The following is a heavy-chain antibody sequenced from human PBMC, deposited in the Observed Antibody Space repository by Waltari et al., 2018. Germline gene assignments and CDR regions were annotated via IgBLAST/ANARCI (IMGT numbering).Heavy chain of an antibody. Sequence: QLQLQESGPGLAKPSETLSLTCTASGGAISRGSSDGGGVRQPPGKGLAWIGSIYNFGNTFYNPSLSSRVTISMDTPNNQFSLKLSSVTAADTAVYYCARPSRGIQPFDYWGPGTLVTVSS. CDR1: GGAISRGSSD. D-gene: IGHD3-10*01. V-gene: IGHV4-39*01. CDR3: ARPSRGIQPFDY. J-gene: IGHJ4*02. CDR2: IYNFGNT.